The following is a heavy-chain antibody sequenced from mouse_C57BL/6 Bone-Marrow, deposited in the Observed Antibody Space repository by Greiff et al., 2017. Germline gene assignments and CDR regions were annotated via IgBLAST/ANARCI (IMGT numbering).Heavy chain of an antibody. CDR1: GYAFTNYL. J-gene: IGHJ1*03. D-gene: IGHD1-1*01. V-gene: IGHV1-54*01. Sequence: QVQLQQSGAELVRPGTSVKVSCKASGYAFTNYLIEWVKQRPGQGLEWIGVINPGSGGTNYNEKFKGKATLTADKSSSTAYMQLSSLTSEDSAVYCCARHYYGSSYWYFDVWGTGTTVTVSS. CDR3: ARHYYGSSYWYFDV. CDR2: INPGSGGT.